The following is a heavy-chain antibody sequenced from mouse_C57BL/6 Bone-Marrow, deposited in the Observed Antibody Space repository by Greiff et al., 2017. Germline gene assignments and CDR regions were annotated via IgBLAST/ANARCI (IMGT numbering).Heavy chain of an antibody. CDR1: GFSLTSYG. CDR3: AREEDYYGSIFDY. J-gene: IGHJ2*01. D-gene: IGHD1-1*01. V-gene: IGHV2-2*01. CDR2: IWSGGST. Sequence: QVQLKESGPGLVQPSQRLSITCTVSGFSLTSYGVHWVRQSPGKGLEWLGVIWSGGSTDYNAAFISRLSISKDNSKIQVFFKMNSLQADDTAIYYCAREEDYYGSIFDYWGQGTTPT.